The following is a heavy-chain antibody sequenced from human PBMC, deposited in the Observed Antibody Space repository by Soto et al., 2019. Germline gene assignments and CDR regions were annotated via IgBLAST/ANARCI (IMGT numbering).Heavy chain of an antibody. D-gene: IGHD6-25*01. CDR1: GYTFTSYW. J-gene: IGHJ4*02. V-gene: IGHV1-18*01. CDR2: INPYNGNT. Sequence: ASVNVSCKASGYTFTSYWITWVRQAPGQGLEWMGWINPYNGNTNYAQKLQGRVTMTTDTSTSTAYMELRSLRSDDTAVYYCARDPQREFDYWGQGTLVTVSS. CDR3: ARDPQREFDY.